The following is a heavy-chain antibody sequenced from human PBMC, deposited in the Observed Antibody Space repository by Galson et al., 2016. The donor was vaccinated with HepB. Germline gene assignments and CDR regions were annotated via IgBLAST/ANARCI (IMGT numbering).Heavy chain of an antibody. Sequence: SLRLSCAASGFTFINAWMTWVRQAPGKGLEWVGRIKSKTDGVTTDYGAPVRGRFTISRDDSKKTLYLQMNSLETEDTGTYYCTTGVTGGEASWGQGTPVTVSS. D-gene: IGHD1-20*01. CDR2: IKSKTDGVTT. CDR3: TTGVTGGEAS. V-gene: IGHV3-15*01. J-gene: IGHJ4*02. CDR1: GFTFINAW.